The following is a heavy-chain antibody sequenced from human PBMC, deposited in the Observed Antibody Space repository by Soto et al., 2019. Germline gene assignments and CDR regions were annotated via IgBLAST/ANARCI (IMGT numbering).Heavy chain of an antibody. CDR2: ISAYNGNT. V-gene: IGHV1-18*01. J-gene: IGHJ3*02. CDR3: ARVLLWFGESEPGAFDI. Sequence: GASVKVSCKASGYTFTSYGISWVRQAPGQGLEWMGWISAYNGNTNYAQKLQGRVTMTTDTSTSTAYMELRSLRSDDTAVYYCARVLLWFGESEPGAFDIWGQGTMVTVSS. D-gene: IGHD3-10*01. CDR1: GYTFTSYG.